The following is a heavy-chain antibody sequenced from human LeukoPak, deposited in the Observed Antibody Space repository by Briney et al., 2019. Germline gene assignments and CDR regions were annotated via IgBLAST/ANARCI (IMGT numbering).Heavy chain of an antibody. CDR2: ISYDGSNK. J-gene: IGHJ6*02. V-gene: IGHV3-30*18. CDR3: AKDLIRSGYYSSFERSFHYYGMDV. Sequence: GRSLRLSCAASGFTFSSYGMHWVRQAPGKGLEWVAVISYDGSNKYYADSVKGRFTISRDNSKNTLYLQMNSLRAEDTAVYYCAKDLIRSGYYSSFERSFHYYGMDVWGQGTTVTDSS. CDR1: GFTFSSYG. D-gene: IGHD3-3*01.